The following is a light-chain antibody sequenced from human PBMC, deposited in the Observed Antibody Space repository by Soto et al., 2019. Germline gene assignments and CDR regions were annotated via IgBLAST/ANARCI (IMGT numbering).Light chain of an antibody. CDR3: AAWDDSLHGVV. V-gene: IGLV1-44*01. CDR1: SSNIGSTT. Sequence: QSVLTQPPSASGTPGQRVTIACSGSSSNIGSTTVKWYQQLPGTAPKLLIYNNNQRPAVVPYRFSGSNSGTSASLAISGLQSEDEADYYCAAWDDSLHGVVFGGGTKLTVL. J-gene: IGLJ3*02. CDR2: NNN.